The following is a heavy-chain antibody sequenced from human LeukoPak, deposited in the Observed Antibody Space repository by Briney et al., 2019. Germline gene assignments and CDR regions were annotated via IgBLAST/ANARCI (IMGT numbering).Heavy chain of an antibody. Sequence: SETLSLTCTVSGGSVNSYYLSWIRQPAGKTLEWIGRIYDGGSPHDNPSLKSRVTMSVDTSKNQIYLKLKSVTAADTAVYYCARGRALGYSYGFLDYWGQGALVTVSS. CDR3: ARGRALGYSYGFLDY. V-gene: IGHV4-4*07. D-gene: IGHD5-18*01. CDR1: GGSVNSYY. CDR2: IYDGGSP. J-gene: IGHJ4*02.